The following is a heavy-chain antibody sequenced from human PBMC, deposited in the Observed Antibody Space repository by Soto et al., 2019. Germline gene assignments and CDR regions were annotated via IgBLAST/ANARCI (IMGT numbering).Heavy chain of an antibody. CDR3: AREMYSGGNDEYHFDY. J-gene: IGHJ4*02. Sequence: GGSLRLSCAASGFTFSSYAMGWVRQGPGKGLEWVAVVSIGGSTHYADSVRGRLTISRDNSKNTLYLQMNSLRAEDTAVYYCAREMYSGGNDEYHFDYWGQGTLVTVSS. CDR2: VSIGGST. CDR1: GFTFSSYA. V-gene: IGHV3-23*01. D-gene: IGHD2-15*01.